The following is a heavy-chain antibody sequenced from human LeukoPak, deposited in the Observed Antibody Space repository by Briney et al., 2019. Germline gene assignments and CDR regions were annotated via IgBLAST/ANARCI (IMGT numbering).Heavy chain of an antibody. D-gene: IGHD3-3*01. Sequence: PGGSLRLSCAASGFTFTSYAMSWVRQAPGKGLEWVSAISGSGGDTYYADSVKGRFGISRDNSKNTLNLQMNSLRGEDTAVYYCAKSRADFWSSSDVWGKGTTLTVSS. V-gene: IGHV3-23*01. CDR3: AKSRADFWSSSDV. CDR1: GFTFTSYA. J-gene: IGHJ6*04. CDR2: ISGSGGDT.